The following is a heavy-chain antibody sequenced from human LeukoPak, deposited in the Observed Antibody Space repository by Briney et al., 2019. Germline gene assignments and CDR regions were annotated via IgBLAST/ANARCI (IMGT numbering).Heavy chain of an antibody. Sequence: SETLSLTCAVYGGSFSGYYWSWIRQPPGKGLEGVGEINHGGSTNYNPSLKSRVTISVDTSKNQFSLKLSSVTAADTAVYYCARAVAGTSPFDYWGQGTLVTVSS. J-gene: IGHJ4*02. D-gene: IGHD6-19*01. CDR2: INHGGST. CDR3: ARAVAGTSPFDY. CDR1: GGSFSGYY. V-gene: IGHV4-34*01.